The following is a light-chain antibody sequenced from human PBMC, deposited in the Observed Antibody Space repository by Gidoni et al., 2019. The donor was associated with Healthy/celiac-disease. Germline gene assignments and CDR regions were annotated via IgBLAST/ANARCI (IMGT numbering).Light chain of an antibody. Sequence: QSALTQPAYVSGSPGQSLTISCTGTSSDVGGYNYVSWYQQHPGKAHKLMIYDVSNRPSGVSNRFSGSKSGNTASLTISWLHAEDEADYYRSSYTSSSTLEFGGGTKLTVL. CDR1: SSDVGGYNY. CDR2: DVS. V-gene: IGLV2-14*01. J-gene: IGLJ2*01. CDR3: SSYTSSSTLE.